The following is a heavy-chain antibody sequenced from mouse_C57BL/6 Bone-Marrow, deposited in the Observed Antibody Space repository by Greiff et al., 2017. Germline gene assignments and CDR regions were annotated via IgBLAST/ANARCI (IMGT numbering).Heavy chain of an antibody. D-gene: IGHD2-2*01. J-gene: IGHJ3*01. CDR1: GYTFTSYW. Sequence: QVQLQQPGAELVKPGASVKLSCKASGYTFTSYWMHWVKQRPGQGLEWIGMIHPNSGSTNYNEKFKSKATLTVDKSSSTAYMQLSSLTSEDSAVYYCARSGGYDPAWFAYWGQGTLVTVSA. CDR2: IHPNSGST. CDR3: ARSGGYDPAWFAY. V-gene: IGHV1-64*01.